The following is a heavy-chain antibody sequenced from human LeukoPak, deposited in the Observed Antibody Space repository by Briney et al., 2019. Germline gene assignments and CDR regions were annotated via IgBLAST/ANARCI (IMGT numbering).Heavy chain of an antibody. CDR3: AKDFGDKMAGFNYYYYYGMDV. CDR2: ISWNSGSI. CDR1: GFTFDDYA. D-gene: IGHD3-16*01. Sequence: PGRSLRLSCAASGFTFDDYAMPWVRQAPGKGLEWVSGISWNSGSIGYADSVKGRFTISRDNAKNSLYLQMNSLRAEDTALYYCAKDFGDKMAGFNYYYYYGMDVWGQGTTVTVSS. J-gene: IGHJ6*02. V-gene: IGHV3-9*01.